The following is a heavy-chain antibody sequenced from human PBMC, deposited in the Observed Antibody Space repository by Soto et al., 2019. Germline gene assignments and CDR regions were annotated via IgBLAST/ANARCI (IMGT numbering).Heavy chain of an antibody. CDR1: GGSFSSYA. CDR2: IIPIFDTA. Sequence: QVQVVRSGTAVKQPGSSVKVSCKASGGSFSSYAISWVRQAPGQGLEWMGGIIPIFDTANYAQKFQGRVTITADESTSTAYMELSSLRSEDTAVYYCARGEFYYVSGSYSSNFDYWGQGTLVTVSS. J-gene: IGHJ4*02. V-gene: IGHV1-69*01. CDR3: ARGEFYYVSGSYSSNFDY. D-gene: IGHD3-10*01.